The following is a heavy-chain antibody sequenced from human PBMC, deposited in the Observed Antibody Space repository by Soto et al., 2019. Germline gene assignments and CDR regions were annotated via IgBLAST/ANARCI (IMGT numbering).Heavy chain of an antibody. J-gene: IGHJ4*02. CDR2: IDYNGVT. Sequence: SETLSLTCTVSGGSIYRSGYYWGWIRQPPGRGLEWIGNIDYNGVTYSNPSLKSRVTISRDASKNQFSLKLTSVTAADTALYYCGKVLVGATGHTDSDSWGPGTLVTVSS. CDR3: GKVLVGATGHTDSDS. D-gene: IGHD2-15*01. CDR1: GGSIYRSGYY. V-gene: IGHV4-39*01.